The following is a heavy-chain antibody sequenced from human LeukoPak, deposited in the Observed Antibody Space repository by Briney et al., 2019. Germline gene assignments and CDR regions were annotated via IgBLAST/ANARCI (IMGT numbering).Heavy chain of an antibody. Sequence: GGSLRLSCAASGFTFSSYGMHWVRQAPGKGLEWVAFIRYDGSKKKYAGSVKGRFTISRDNSKNTLYLQMNSLRDEDTAMYYCARPQGGYYDSRGYYPPFDYWGQGGLVSVSS. CDR1: GFTFSSYG. CDR2: IRYDGSKK. V-gene: IGHV3-30*02. J-gene: IGHJ4*02. D-gene: IGHD3-22*01. CDR3: ARPQGGYYDSRGYYPPFDY.